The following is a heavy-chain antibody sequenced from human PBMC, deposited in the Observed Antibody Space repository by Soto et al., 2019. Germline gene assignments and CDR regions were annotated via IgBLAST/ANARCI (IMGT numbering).Heavy chain of an antibody. CDR3: AKDSFINLRGYDSY. CDR1: GFTFSTYA. V-gene: IGHV3-23*01. CDR2: ISGSGDST. Sequence: GSLKLSCAASGFTFSTYAMIWVRQAPGKGLEWVSAISGSGDSTYYADSVKGRFTISRDNSKNTLYLQMSSLRAEDTAIYYCAKDSFINLRGYDSYWGQGTLVTVSS. J-gene: IGHJ4*02. D-gene: IGHD5-12*01.